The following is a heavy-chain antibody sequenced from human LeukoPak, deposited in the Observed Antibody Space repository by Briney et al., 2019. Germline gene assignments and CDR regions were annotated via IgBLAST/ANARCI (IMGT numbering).Heavy chain of an antibody. J-gene: IGHJ5*02. CDR1: GYTLTELS. D-gene: IGHD2-2*01. CDR2: FDPEDGET. CDR3: ATGGCSSTSCYLGWFDP. V-gene: IGHV1-24*01. Sequence: ASVKVSCKVSGYTLTELSVHWVRQAPGKGLEWMGGFDPEDGETIYAQEFQGRVTMTEDTSTDTAYMELSSLRSEDTAVYYCATGGCSSTSCYLGWFDPWGQGTLVTVSS.